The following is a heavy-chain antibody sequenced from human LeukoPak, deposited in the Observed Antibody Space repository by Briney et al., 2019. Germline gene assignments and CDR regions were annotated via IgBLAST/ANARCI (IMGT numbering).Heavy chain of an antibody. CDR2: ISWDGGST. J-gene: IGHJ6*04. V-gene: IGHV3-43D*04. D-gene: IGHD5-12*01. Sequence: GGSLRLSCAASGFTFDDYAMHWVRQAPGKGLEWVSLISWDGGSTYYADSVKGRFTISRDNSRHTLYLQMNSLGAEDTALYYYAKDKEYSGFGPILSGYYYGMDVWGKGTTVTVSS. CDR1: GFTFDDYA. CDR3: AKDKEYSGFGPILSGYYYGMDV.